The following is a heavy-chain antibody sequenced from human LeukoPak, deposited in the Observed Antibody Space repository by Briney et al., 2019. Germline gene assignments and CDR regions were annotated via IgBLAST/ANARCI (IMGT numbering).Heavy chain of an antibody. V-gene: IGHV3-21*01. CDR2: ITSGSSYI. CDR3: ARDPYSGSYGNYYYYFMDV. J-gene: IGHJ6*03. D-gene: IGHD1-26*01. CDR1: GFTFSSYN. Sequence: GGSLRLSCAASGFTFSSYNMNWVRQAPGKGLEWVSSITSGSSYIYYADSVKGRFTISRDNAKNSLYLQMNSLRAENTAVYYCARDPYSGSYGNYYYYFMDVWGKGTTVTISS.